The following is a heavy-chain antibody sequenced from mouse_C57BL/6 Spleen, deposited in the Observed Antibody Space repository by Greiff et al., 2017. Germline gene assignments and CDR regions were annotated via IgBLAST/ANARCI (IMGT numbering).Heavy chain of an antibody. Sequence: QVQLQQSGAELAKPGASVKLSCKASGYTFTSYWMHWVKQRPGPGLEWIGYLNPSSGYTKYNQKFQDKATLTADKSSSTAYMQLSSLTSEDSAVYYCARGGITTVVAPFDYWGQGTTLTVSS. D-gene: IGHD1-1*01. CDR3: ARGGITTVVAPFDY. CDR2: LNPSSGYT. V-gene: IGHV1-7*01. CDR1: GYTFTSYW. J-gene: IGHJ2*01.